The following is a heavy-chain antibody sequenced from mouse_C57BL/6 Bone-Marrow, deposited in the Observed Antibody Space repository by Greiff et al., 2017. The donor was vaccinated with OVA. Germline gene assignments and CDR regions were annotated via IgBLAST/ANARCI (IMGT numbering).Heavy chain of an antibody. V-gene: IGHV14-4*01. Sequence: VHVKQSGAELVRPGASVKLSCTASGFNIKDDYMHWVKQRPEQGLEWIGWIDPENGDTEYASKFQGKATRTAYTSSNTSYLQLSSLTSEDTAVYYCTTDSSGYIGYWGQGTTLTVSS. CDR1: GFNIKDDY. CDR3: TTDSSGYIGY. J-gene: IGHJ2*01. CDR2: IDPENGDT. D-gene: IGHD3-2*02.